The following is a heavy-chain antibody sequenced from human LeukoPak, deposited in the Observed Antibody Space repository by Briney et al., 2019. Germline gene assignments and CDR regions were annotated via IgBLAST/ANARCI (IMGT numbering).Heavy chain of an antibody. J-gene: IGHJ4*02. Sequence: GGSLRLSCAASGFTFSSYSLNWVRQAPGKGLEWVSSISGSSGYIYYADSVKGRFTISRDNAKNSLYLQMNSLRAEDAAVYYCAKNYYDSSGLFDYWGQGTLVIVSS. CDR1: GFTFSSYS. CDR2: ISGSSGYI. D-gene: IGHD3-22*01. CDR3: AKNYYDSSGLFDY. V-gene: IGHV3-21*01.